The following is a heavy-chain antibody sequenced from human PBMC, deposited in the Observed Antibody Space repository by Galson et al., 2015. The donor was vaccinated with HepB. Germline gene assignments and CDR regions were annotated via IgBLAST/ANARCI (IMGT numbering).Heavy chain of an antibody. Sequence: SLRLSCAASGFTFSSYAMHWVRQAPGKGLEWVAIISYNGDTKHYADSVKGRFTISRDNSKNTLYLQMNSLRPEDTAIYYCVRDLPRYNYGLFDCWGLGTLITVSS. D-gene: IGHD5-18*01. CDR1: GFTFSSYA. J-gene: IGHJ4*02. CDR3: VRDLPRYNYGLFDC. V-gene: IGHV3-30*04. CDR2: ISYNGDTK.